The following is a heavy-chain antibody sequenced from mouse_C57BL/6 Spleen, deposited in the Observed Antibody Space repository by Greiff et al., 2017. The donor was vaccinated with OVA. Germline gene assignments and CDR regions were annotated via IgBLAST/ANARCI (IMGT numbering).Heavy chain of an antibody. D-gene: IGHD2-1*01. CDR1: GFTFSSYG. CDR3: ARGNYDAMDY. CDR2: ISSGGSYT. J-gene: IGHJ4*01. Sequence: EVMLVESGGDLVKPGGSLKLSCAASGFTFSSYGMSWVRQTPDKRLEWVATISSGGSYTYYPDSVKGRFTISRDNAKNTLYLQMSSLKSEDTAMYYCARGNYDAMDYWGQGTSVTVSS. V-gene: IGHV5-6*01.